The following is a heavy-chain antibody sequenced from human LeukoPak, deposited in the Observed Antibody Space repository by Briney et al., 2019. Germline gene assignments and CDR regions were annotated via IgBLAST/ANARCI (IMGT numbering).Heavy chain of an antibody. CDR3: AALDATDVDY. V-gene: IGHV3-64D*09. CDR1: GFTFSSYG. J-gene: IGHJ4*02. D-gene: IGHD2-15*01. Sequence: GGSLRLSCSASGFTFSSYGMHWVRQAPGNGLKFVSSITSDGGGTYYADSVKGRFSISRDNAKNTLYLQMASLRAEDTALYYCAALDATDVDYWGQGTLVTVSS. CDR2: ITSDGGGT.